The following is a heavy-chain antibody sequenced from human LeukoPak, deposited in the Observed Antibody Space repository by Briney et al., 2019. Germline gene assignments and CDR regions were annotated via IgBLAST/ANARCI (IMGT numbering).Heavy chain of an antibody. J-gene: IGHJ4*02. CDR2: IYYSGST. D-gene: IGHD2-2*01. CDR3: ARSIVVVPAAITYFDY. CDR1: GYSISSAYY. V-gene: IGHV4-61*01. Sequence: TSETLSLTCSVSGYSISSAYYWGWIRQPPGKGLEWIGYIYYSGSTNYNPSLKSRVTISVDTSKNQFSLKLSSVTAADTAVYYCARSIVVVPAAITYFDYWGQGTLVTVSS.